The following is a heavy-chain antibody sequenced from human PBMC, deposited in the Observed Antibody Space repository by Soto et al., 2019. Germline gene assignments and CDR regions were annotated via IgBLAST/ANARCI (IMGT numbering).Heavy chain of an antibody. CDR3: AREAGRDTAMVKKWYFDL. CDR2: IYTSGST. J-gene: IGHJ2*01. V-gene: IGHV4-4*07. Sequence: QVQLQESGPGLVKPSETLSLTCTVSGCSISSYYWSWIRQPAGKGLEWIGRIYTSGSTNYNPSLKSRVTMSVDTSKNQFSLKLSSVTAADTAVYYCAREAGRDTAMVKKWYFDLWGRGTLVTVSS. CDR1: GCSISSYY. D-gene: IGHD5-18*01.